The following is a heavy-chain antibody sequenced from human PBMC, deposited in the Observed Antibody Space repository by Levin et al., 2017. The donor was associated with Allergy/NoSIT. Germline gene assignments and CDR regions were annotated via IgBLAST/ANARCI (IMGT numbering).Heavy chain of an antibody. V-gene: IGHV5-51*01. D-gene: IGHD5-18*01. J-gene: IGHJ4*02. Sequence: GGSLRLSCKASGYTFANYWIGWVRQMPGQGLECMGIIFPGDSDTRYSPSFQGQVTISVDKSSNTAYLQWSSLKASDTAMYYCVRQGSGYSYVGYWGQGTLVTVSS. CDR1: GYTFANYW. CDR3: VRQGSGYSYVGY. CDR2: IFPGDSDT.